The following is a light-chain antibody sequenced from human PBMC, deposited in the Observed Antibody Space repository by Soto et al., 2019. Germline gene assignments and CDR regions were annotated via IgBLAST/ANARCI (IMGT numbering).Light chain of an antibody. J-gene: IGLJ3*02. Sequence: QSALTQPASASGSPGQSITISCTGTSSDVGSYNLVSWYQQLPGKAPKLIIYEVNERPSGISDRFSGSKSGNTASLTISGRQGEDEADYYCCSYVGSSILMFGGGTKLTVL. V-gene: IGLV2-23*02. CDR2: EVN. CDR3: CSYVGSSILM. CDR1: SSDVGSYNL.